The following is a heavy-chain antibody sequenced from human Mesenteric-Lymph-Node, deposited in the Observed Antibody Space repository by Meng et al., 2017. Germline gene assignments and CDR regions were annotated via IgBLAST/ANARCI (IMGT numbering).Heavy chain of an antibody. CDR1: GGSLSGSF. CDR2: INHSGGT. Sequence: GQLTQWGGGLVSPSEPRSLPCEFSGGSLSGSFWTWIGQPPGKGLEWIGEINHSGGTNSNPSLKSRVTISVDTSKNQFSLRLRSVTAADTAVYFCAKTTLFAELAAGQVDYWGQGTLVTVSS. CDR3: AKTTLFAELAAGQVDY. V-gene: IGHV4-34*01. J-gene: IGHJ4*02. D-gene: IGHD1-1*01.